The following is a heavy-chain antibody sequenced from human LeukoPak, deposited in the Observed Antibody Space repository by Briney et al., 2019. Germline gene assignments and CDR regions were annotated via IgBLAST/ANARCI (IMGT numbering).Heavy chain of an antibody. Sequence: PGGSLRLSCAASGFTFSDSYMSWIRQAPGKGLEWVSYISTSSTTIHYADSVKGRFTISRDNAKNSLYLQMNSLRAEDTALYYCAKGVRITMVRGAFDIWGQGTMVTVSS. V-gene: IGHV3-11*01. CDR3: AKGVRITMVRGAFDI. CDR2: ISTSSTTI. J-gene: IGHJ3*02. CDR1: GFTFSDSY. D-gene: IGHD3-10*01.